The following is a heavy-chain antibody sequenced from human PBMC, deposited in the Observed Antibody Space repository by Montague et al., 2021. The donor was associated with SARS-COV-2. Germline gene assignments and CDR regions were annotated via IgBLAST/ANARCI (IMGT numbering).Heavy chain of an antibody. J-gene: IGHJ4*02. CDR1: GFTFRTFA. Sequence: SLRLSCSASGFTFRTFAMNWVRQAPGKGLEWVSLIRCSGSNKYYADSVKGRFTISRDDAKNTLYLQMNSLGAEDTAVYYCARYLCSNDRGRRYFDYWGQGTLVTVSS. CDR2: IRCSGSNK. CDR3: ARYLCSNDRGRRYFDY. D-gene: IGHD2-2*01. V-gene: IGHV3-48*03.